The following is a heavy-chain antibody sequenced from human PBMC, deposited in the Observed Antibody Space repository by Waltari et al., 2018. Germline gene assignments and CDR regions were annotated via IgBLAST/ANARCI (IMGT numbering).Heavy chain of an antibody. J-gene: IGHJ4*02. CDR2: LIPIFGTA. D-gene: IGHD3-22*01. CDR1: GGTFSSYA. Sequence: QVQLVQSGAEVKKPGSSVKVSYKASGGTFSSYAISWVRQAPGQGLEWMGGLIPIFGTANYAQKFQGRGTITADESTSTAYMELSSLRSEDTAVYYCARKSSGYYYPFDYWGQGTLVTVSS. V-gene: IGHV1-69*01. CDR3: ARKSSGYYYPFDY.